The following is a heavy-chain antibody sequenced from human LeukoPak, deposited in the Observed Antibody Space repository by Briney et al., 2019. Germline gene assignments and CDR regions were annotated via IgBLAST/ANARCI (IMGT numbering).Heavy chain of an antibody. CDR2: INAGNGNT. J-gene: IGHJ4*02. D-gene: IGHD3-22*01. CDR1: GYTLTSYP. CDR3: AADDSRGYGSIDY. V-gene: IGHV1-3*01. Sequence: ASVKVSCKASGYTLTSYPIHWVRQAPGQRLEWMGWINAGNGNTKYSQKFQGRVTITRDTSASTAYMELSSLRSEDTAVYYCAADDSRGYGSIDYWGQGTLVTVSS.